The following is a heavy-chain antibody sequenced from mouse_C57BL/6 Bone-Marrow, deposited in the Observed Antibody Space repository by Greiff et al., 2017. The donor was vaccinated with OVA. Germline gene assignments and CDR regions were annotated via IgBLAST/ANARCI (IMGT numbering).Heavy chain of an antibody. CDR2: INSDGGST. CDR3: ARRSTMVTTGGFDY. J-gene: IGHJ2*01. Sequence: DVKLVESGGGLVQPGESLKLSCESNEYEFPSHDMSWVRKTPEKRLELVAAINSDGGSTYYPDTMERRFIISRDNTKKTLYLQMSSLRSEDTALYYCARRSTMVTTGGFDYWGQGTTLTVSS. CDR1: EYEFPSHD. V-gene: IGHV5-2*03. D-gene: IGHD2-2*01.